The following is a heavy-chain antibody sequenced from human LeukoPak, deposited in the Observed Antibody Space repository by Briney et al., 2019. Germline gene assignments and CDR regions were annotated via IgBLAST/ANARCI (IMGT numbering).Heavy chain of an antibody. CDR2: IIPIVDTA. V-gene: IGHV1-69*13. J-gene: IGHJ6*02. Sequence: ASVKVSCKASGGTFSCYAISWVRQAPGQGLEWMGGIIPIVDTANYAQKFQGRVTITADESTSTAYMELSSLRSEDTAVYYCARVSIAARLNYYYGMDVWGQGTTVTVSS. D-gene: IGHD6-6*01. CDR3: ARVSIAARLNYYYGMDV. CDR1: GGTFSCYA.